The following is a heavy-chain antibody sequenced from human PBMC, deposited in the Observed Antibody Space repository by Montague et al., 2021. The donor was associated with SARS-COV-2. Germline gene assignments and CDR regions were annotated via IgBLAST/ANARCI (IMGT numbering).Heavy chain of an antibody. V-gene: IGHV3-30-3*01. D-gene: IGHD5-24*01. CDR2: ISYDGSNK. CDR3: ARESSIDEKGMGLDY. Sequence: SLRLSCAASGFTFSSYGMHWVRQAPGKGLEWATLISYDGSNKYCAGSVKGRFTISRDNSKNTLYLQMSSLRAEDTAVYYCARESSIDEKGMGLDYWGQGTLVTVSS. J-gene: IGHJ4*02. CDR1: GFTFSSYG.